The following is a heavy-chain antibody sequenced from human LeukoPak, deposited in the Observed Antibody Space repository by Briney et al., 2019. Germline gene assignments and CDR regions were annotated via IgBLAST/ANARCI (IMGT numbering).Heavy chain of an antibody. CDR2: IWYDGSNK. CDR3: ARDQTDCSSNSCHNFHYGMDV. D-gene: IGHD2-2*01. J-gene: IGHJ6*02. V-gene: IGHV3-33*01. Sequence: GGSLRLSCAASGFTFSSYGMHWVRQAPGKGLEWVAVIWYDGSNKYYADSVKGRFTISRDNSKNTLYLQMNSLRAEDTAVYYCARDQTDCSSNSCHNFHYGMDVWGQGTTVTVSS. CDR1: GFTFSSYG.